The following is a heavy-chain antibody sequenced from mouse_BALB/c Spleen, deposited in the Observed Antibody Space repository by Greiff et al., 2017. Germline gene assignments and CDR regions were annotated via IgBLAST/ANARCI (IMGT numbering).Heavy chain of an antibody. V-gene: IGHV3-6*02. D-gene: IGHD2-1*01. Sequence: DVQLQESGPGLVKPSQSLSLTCSVTGYSITSGYYWNWIRQFPGNKLEWMGYISYDGSNNYNPSLKNRISITRDTSKNQFFLKLNSVTTEDTATYYCAREGKLYGNDYWGQGTTLTVSS. CDR1: GYSITSGYY. CDR3: AREGKLYGNDY. J-gene: IGHJ2*01. CDR2: ISYDGSN.